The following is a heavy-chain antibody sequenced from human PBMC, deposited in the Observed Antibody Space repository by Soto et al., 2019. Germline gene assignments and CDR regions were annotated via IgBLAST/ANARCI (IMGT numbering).Heavy chain of an antibody. CDR2: INPTTGAS. D-gene: IGHD6-19*01. CDR1: GYTFTAQY. V-gene: IGHV1-2*02. CDR3: AKGDSSWVSWFDP. J-gene: IGHJ5*02. Sequence: GASVKVSCKASGYTFTAQYLHWVRKAPGEGLEWMGWINPTTGASRYAQKFQGRVTMTRDTSMSTAYLEVRSLRPDDTAVYYCAKGDSSWVSWFDPWGQGTLVTVSS.